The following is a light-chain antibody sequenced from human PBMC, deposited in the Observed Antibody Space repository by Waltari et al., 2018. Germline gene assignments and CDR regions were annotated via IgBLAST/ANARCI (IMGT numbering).Light chain of an antibody. Sequence: LITQSPATLSVSPGDRATFPCRASQSVRTNLAWYQQKPGQPPRLLISGASTRATGIPARFSGSGSGTEFTLTITGLQSEDFAVYYCHEYEYWPPGTFGPGTKVEIK. CDR3: HEYEYWPPGT. CDR1: QSVRTN. V-gene: IGKV3-15*01. J-gene: IGKJ3*01. CDR2: GAS.